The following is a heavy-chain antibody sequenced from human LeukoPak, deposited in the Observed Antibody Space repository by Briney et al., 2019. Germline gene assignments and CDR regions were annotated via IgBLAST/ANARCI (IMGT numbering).Heavy chain of an antibody. CDR1: GGSISSGSYY. CDR2: IYTSGST. V-gene: IGHV4-61*02. Sequence: SETPSLTCTVSGGSISSGSYYWSWIRQPAGKGLEWIGRIYTSGSTNYNPSLKSRVTISVDTSKNQFSLKLSSVTAADTAVYYRARVRPWAFDIWGQGTMVTVSS. J-gene: IGHJ3*02. CDR3: ARVRPWAFDI.